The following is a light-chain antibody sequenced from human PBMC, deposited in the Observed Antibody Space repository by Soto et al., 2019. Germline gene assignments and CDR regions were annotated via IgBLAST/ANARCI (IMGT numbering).Light chain of an antibody. V-gene: IGKV1-5*03. CDR2: KAS. J-gene: IGKJ3*01. CDR3: QQYHSLPTT. CDR1: QTISSW. Sequence: DIQMTQSPSTLSGSVGDRVTITCRASQTISSWLAWYQQKPGKAPKLLIYKASTLKSGVPSRFSGSGSGTDFTLTISRLEPEDFTVYYCQQYHSLPTTFGPGTKVDI.